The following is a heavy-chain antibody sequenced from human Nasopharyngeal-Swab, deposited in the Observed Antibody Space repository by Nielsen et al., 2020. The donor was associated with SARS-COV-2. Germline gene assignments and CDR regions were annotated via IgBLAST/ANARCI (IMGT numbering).Heavy chain of an antibody. CDR2: IWYDGSNK. CDR1: GFTFGSYG. CDR3: ARSMVRGVKGPFDP. V-gene: IGHV3-33*01. D-gene: IGHD3-10*01. Sequence: GGSLRLSCAASGFTFGSYGMHWVRQAPGKGLEWVAVIWYDGSNKYYADSVKGRFTISRDNSKNTLYLQMNSLRAEDTAVYYCARSMVRGVKGPFDPWGQGTLVTVSS. J-gene: IGHJ5*02.